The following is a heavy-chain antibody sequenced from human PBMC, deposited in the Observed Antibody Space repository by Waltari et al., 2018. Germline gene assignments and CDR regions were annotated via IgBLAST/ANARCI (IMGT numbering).Heavy chain of an antibody. CDR3: ARLYTPSDDVLTGYSYLDH. CDR2: IYPGDSDT. Sequence: EVQLVQSGAEMKKPGESLKISCKGSGDSFSNYWIGWVRQMPGKGLEWMGIIYPGDSDTRYSPSFPGQVTISVDRSISTAYLQWSSLKASDTAMYYCARLYTPSDDVLTGYSYLDHWGQGTLVTVSS. D-gene: IGHD3-9*01. CDR1: GDSFSNYW. J-gene: IGHJ4*02. V-gene: IGHV5-51*03.